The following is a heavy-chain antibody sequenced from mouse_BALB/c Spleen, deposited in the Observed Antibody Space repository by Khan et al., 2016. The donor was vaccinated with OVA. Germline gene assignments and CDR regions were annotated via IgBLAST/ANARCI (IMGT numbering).Heavy chain of an antibody. D-gene: IGHD3-2*02. J-gene: IGHJ2*01. CDR1: GYSITSDYA. V-gene: IGHV3-2*02. Sequence: EVKLLESGPGLVKPSQSLSLTCTVTGYSITSDYAWNWIRQFPGNKLEWMGYISYSGNTKYNPSLKSRISITRDTSKNQFFLQLKFVTIEDTATYYCARIQGGDFDYWGQGTTLTVSS. CDR2: ISYSGNT. CDR3: ARIQGGDFDY.